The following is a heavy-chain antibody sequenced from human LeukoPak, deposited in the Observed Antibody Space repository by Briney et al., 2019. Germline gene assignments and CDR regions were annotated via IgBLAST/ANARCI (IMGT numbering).Heavy chain of an antibody. V-gene: IGHV3-66*01. Sequence: QPGGSLRLSCAASGFPVSSNYMSWVRQAPGEGLEWVSAIYSGGSTYYADSVKGRFTISRDNSKNTLYLQMNSLRAEDTAVYYCARGGYHAYYLDYWGQGSLVTVSS. CDR2: IYSGGST. CDR1: GFPVSSNY. J-gene: IGHJ4*02. CDR3: ARGGYHAYYLDY. D-gene: IGHD5-18*01.